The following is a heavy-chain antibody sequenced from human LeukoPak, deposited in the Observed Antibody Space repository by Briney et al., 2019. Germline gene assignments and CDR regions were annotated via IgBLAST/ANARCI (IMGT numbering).Heavy chain of an antibody. CDR3: ARANYDFWSGYYKRNNWFDP. CDR2: INHSGST. D-gene: IGHD3-3*01. Sequence: NSSETLSLTCAVYGGSFSGYYWSWIRQPPGKGLEWIGEINHSGSTNYNPSLKSRVTISVDTPKNQFSLKLSSVTAADTAVYYCARANYDFWSGYYKRNNWFDPWGQGTLVTVSS. V-gene: IGHV4-34*01. CDR1: GGSFSGYY. J-gene: IGHJ5*02.